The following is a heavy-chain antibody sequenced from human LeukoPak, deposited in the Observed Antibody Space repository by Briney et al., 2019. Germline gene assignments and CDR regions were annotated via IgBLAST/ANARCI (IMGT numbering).Heavy chain of an antibody. D-gene: IGHD2-21*01. V-gene: IGHV3-23*01. CDR2: ISKSDGST. CDR1: GFTFSSYA. J-gene: IGHJ4*02. CDR3: ARGALIPDF. Sequence: GGSLRLSCAASGFTFSSYAMTWVRQAPGKGLAWVSSISKSDGSTYYADSVKGRFTISKDNSKNTVYLHMDSLRVEDTAIYYCARGALIPDFRGQGTLVTVSS.